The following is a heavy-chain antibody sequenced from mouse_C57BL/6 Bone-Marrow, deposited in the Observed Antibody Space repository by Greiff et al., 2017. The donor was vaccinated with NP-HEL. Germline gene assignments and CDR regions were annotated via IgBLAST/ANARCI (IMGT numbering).Heavy chain of an antibody. Sequence: VQLQQPGAELVKPGASVKLSCKASGYTFTSYWMHWVKQRPGQGLEWIGMIHPNSGITNYNEKFKSKATLTVDKSSSTAYMQLSSLTSEDSAVYYCARRENGSSLFDVWGTGTTVTVSS. CDR1: GYTFTSYW. V-gene: IGHV1-64*01. CDR3: ARRENGSSLFDV. D-gene: IGHD1-1*01. CDR2: IHPNSGIT. J-gene: IGHJ1*03.